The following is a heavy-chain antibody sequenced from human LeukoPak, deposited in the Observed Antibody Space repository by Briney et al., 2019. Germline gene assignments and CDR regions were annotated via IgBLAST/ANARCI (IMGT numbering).Heavy chain of an antibody. V-gene: IGHV3-53*01. CDR1: GFTVSSNY. J-gene: IGHJ5*02. D-gene: IGHD3-16*01. Sequence: GGSLRLSCAASGFTVSSNYMSWVRQAPGKGLEWVSVIYSGGSTYYADSVKGRFTISRDNSKNTLYLQMNSLSAEDTAVYYCARTLGGDWFDPWGQGTLVTVSS. CDR3: ARTLGGDWFDP. CDR2: IYSGGST.